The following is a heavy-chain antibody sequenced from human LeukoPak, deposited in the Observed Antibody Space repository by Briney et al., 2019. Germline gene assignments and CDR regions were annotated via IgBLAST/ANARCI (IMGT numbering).Heavy chain of an antibody. V-gene: IGHV3-21*01. CDR2: ISSSSSYI. Sequence: GGSLRLSCAASGFTFSSYSMNWVRQAPGKGLEWVSSISSSSSYIYYADSVKGRFTISRDNAKNSLYLQMNSLRAEDTAVYYCARACDSCYSYYYFDYWGQGTLVTVSS. J-gene: IGHJ4*02. D-gene: IGHD2-15*01. CDR1: GFTFSSYS. CDR3: ARACDSCYSYYYFDY.